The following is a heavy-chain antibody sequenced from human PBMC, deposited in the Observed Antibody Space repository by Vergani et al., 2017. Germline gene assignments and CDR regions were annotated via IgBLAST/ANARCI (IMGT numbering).Heavy chain of an antibody. J-gene: IGHJ4*02. D-gene: IGHD3-9*01. V-gene: IGHV4-61*02. CDR2: VSTSGST. Sequence: QVQLQESGPGLVKPSQTLSLTCTVSGGSISSAGFYWSWVRQPAGKELEWIGRVSTSGSTNYNPSLKGRVTISVDTSKNQFSLEVTSVTAADTAIYFCARTESFILRYFHWALWGQGTLVTVSS. CDR1: GGSISSAGFY. CDR3: ARTESFILRYFHWAL.